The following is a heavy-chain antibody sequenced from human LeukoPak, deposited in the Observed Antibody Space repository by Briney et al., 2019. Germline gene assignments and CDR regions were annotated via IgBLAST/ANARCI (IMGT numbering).Heavy chain of an antibody. CDR3: ALSSTSYDYFDY. CDR1: GFTFSSYS. V-gene: IGHV3-48*02. Sequence: GGSLRLSCAASGFTFSSYSMNWVRQAPGKGLEWVSYISSSSSTIYYADSVKGRFIISRDNAKNSLYLQMNSLRDEDTAVYYCALSSTSYDYFDYWGQGTLVTVSS. D-gene: IGHD2-2*01. J-gene: IGHJ4*02. CDR2: ISSSSSTI.